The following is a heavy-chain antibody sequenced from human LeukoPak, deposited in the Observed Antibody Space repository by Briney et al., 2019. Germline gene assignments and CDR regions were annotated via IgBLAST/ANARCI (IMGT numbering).Heavy chain of an antibody. J-gene: IGHJ4*02. CDR3: AKDSLNIGYFDY. Sequence: HPGGSLRLSCAGSGFTFSSYWMSWVRQAPGKGREWVAKIKQDGSEKYYVDSVKGRFSISRDNAENSLYLQMNSVTPEDTAVYYCAKDSLNIGYFDYWGQGTLVTVSS. V-gene: IGHV3-7*01. CDR2: IKQDGSEK. CDR1: GFTFSSYW.